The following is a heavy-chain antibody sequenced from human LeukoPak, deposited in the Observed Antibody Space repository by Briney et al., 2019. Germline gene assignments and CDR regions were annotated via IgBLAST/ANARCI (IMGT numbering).Heavy chain of an antibody. CDR3: ARGPIGGLRKGFDI. CDR1: GNTFAGYD. CDR2: INTHNGAT. D-gene: IGHD1-26*01. J-gene: IGHJ4*02. V-gene: IGHV1-2*02. Sequence: GASVRVSCKASGNTFAGYDVHWVRQAPGQGLEGMGWINTHNGATNYAQHFQGRVTMTTDTAVTTAYMDLDGLISDDAAVYFCARGPIGGLRKGFDIWGQGTLVTVSS.